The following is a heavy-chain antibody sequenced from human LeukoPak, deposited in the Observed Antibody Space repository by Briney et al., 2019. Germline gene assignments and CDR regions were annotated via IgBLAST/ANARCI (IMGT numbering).Heavy chain of an antibody. V-gene: IGHV5-51*01. Sequence: GESLKISCKGSGYSFTSYWIGWVRPMPGKGLEWMGIIYPGDSDTRYSPSFQGQVTISADKSISTAYLQWSSLKASDTAMYYCASVPPDPAMGDAFDIWGQGTMVTVSS. CDR3: ASVPPDPAMGDAFDI. D-gene: IGHD5-18*01. CDR2: IYPGDSDT. J-gene: IGHJ3*02. CDR1: GYSFTSYW.